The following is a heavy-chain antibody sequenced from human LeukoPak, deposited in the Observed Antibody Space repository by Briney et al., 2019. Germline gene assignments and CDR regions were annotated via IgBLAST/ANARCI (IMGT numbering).Heavy chain of an antibody. Sequence: SETLSLTCAVYGGSFSGYYWSWIRQPPGKGLEWIAEIHHSGSINYNPSLKSRVTISVDKAKNQFSLNLNSVTAADTAVYYCARGGDRSSDYWGQGTLVTVSS. CDR3: ARGGDRSSDY. D-gene: IGHD3-10*01. CDR2: IHHSGSI. CDR1: GGSFSGYY. V-gene: IGHV4-34*01. J-gene: IGHJ4*02.